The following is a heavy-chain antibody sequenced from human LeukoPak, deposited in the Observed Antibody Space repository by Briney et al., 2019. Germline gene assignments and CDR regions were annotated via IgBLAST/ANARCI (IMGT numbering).Heavy chain of an antibody. J-gene: IGHJ4*02. CDR3: AKDPSSNYDILTADY. CDR2: ISGSGGST. CDR1: GFTFSSYA. D-gene: IGHD3-9*01. V-gene: IGHV3-23*01. Sequence: GGSLRLSCAASGFTFSSYAMSWVRQAPGKGLEWVSAISGSGGSTYYADSVKGRFTISRDNSKNTLYLQMNSLRAEDTAVYYCAKDPSSNYDILTADYWGQGTLVTVSS.